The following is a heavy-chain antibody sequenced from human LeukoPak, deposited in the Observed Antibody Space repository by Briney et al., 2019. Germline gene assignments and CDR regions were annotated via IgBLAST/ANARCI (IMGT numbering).Heavy chain of an antibody. D-gene: IGHD2-15*01. CDR2: INPNSGGT. CDR3: ARARMGSATRDVYFQH. Sequence: ASVKVSCKASGYTFTGYYMHWVRQAPGQGLEWMGWINPNSGGTNYAQKFQGRVTMTRDTSISTAYMELSRLRSDDTAVYYCARARMGSATRDVYFQHWGQGTLVTFSS. J-gene: IGHJ1*01. CDR1: GYTFTGYY. V-gene: IGHV1-2*02.